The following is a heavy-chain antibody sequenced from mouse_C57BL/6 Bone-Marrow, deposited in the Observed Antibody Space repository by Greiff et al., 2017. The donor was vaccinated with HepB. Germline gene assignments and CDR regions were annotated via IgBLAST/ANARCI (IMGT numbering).Heavy chain of an antibody. CDR1: GYTFTSYT. Sequence: VQLQQSGAELARPGASVKMSCKASGYTFTSYTMHWVKQRPGQGLEWIGYINPSSGYTKYNQKFKDKATLTADKSSSTAYMQLSSLTSEDSADYYCARSPNWSWFAYWGQGTLVTVSA. J-gene: IGHJ3*01. CDR2: INPSSGYT. CDR3: ARSPNWSWFAY. V-gene: IGHV1-4*01. D-gene: IGHD4-1*01.